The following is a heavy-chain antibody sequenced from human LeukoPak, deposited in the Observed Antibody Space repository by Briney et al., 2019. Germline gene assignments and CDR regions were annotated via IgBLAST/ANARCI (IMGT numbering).Heavy chain of an antibody. D-gene: IGHD3-22*01. CDR2: ISSSSSTI. CDR1: GFTFSSHG. CDR3: ARGAYYYED. V-gene: IGHV3-48*01. J-gene: IGHJ4*02. Sequence: GGSLRLSCAASGFTFSSHGMNWVRQAPGKGLEWVSYISSSSSTIYYADSVKGRFTISRDNAKNSLYLQMNSLRAEDTAVYYCARGAYYYEDWGQGTLVTVSS.